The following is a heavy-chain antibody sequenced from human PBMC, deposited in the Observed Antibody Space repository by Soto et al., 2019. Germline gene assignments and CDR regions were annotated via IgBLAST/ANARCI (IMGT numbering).Heavy chain of an antibody. CDR3: ARELVLEYQLHNGWFDP. CDR1: GFTFSSYS. V-gene: IGHV3-21*01. D-gene: IGHD2-2*01. Sequence: GGSLRLSCAASGFTFSSYSMNWVRQAPGKGLEWVSSISSSSSYIYYADSVKGRFTISRDNAKNSLYLQMNSLRAEDTAVYYCARELVLEYQLHNGWFDPWGQGTLVTVSS. J-gene: IGHJ5*02. CDR2: ISSSSSYI.